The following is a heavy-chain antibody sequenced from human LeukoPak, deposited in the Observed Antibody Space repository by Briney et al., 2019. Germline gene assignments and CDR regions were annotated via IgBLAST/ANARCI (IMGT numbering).Heavy chain of an antibody. CDR3: AKTARTFPS. J-gene: IGHJ5*02. D-gene: IGHD1-7*01. CDR2: IYINGDT. V-gene: IGHV4-4*09. Sequence: GSLRLSCAASGFTITAYAMSWVRQSPGKGLECIGFIYINGDTSYNPSLKGRATLSLDTSRNQFSLRLTSVTAADTAVYYCAKTARTFPSWGPGILVTVSS. CDR1: GFTITAYA.